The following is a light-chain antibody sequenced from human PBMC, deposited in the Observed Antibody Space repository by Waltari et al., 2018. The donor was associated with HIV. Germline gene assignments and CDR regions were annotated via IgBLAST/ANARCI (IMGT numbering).Light chain of an antibody. Sequence: QSVLTQPPTASGAPGQRVTISCSGSSANIGTTVSWYQQLPGTAPKVLIYRDNQRPSGVPDRFSGSRSGTSASLDVSGLRSEDEANYICAAWDDILSGWVFGGGTKLTVL. J-gene: IGLJ3*02. CDR1: SANIGTT. CDR2: RDN. CDR3: AAWDDILSGWV. V-gene: IGLV1-47*01.